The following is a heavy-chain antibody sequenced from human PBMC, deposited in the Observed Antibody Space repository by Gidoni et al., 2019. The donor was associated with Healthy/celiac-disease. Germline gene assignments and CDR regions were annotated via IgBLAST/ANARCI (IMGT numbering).Heavy chain of an antibody. Sequence: QLQLQESGPGLVKPSETLSLPCPVSGGSISSSSYYWGWIRQPPGKGLEWIGSIYYSGSTYYNPSLKSRVTISVDTSKNQFSLKLSSVTAADTAVYYCARQPVEYSGYEYYYYYGMDVWGQGTTVTVSS. J-gene: IGHJ6*02. V-gene: IGHV4-39*01. CDR3: ARQPVEYSGYEYYYYYGMDV. D-gene: IGHD5-12*01. CDR1: GGSISSSSYY. CDR2: IYYSGST.